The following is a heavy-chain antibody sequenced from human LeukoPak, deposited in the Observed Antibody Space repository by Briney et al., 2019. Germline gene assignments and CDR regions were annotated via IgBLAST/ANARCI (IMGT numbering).Heavy chain of an antibody. V-gene: IGHV3-23*01. CDR1: GFTFSSYA. CDR3: ARGAGEPNVWGSFRLGGFDY. Sequence: KSGGSLRLSCTASGFTFSSYAMSWVRQAPGKGLEWVSGIRDSGERTYYADSVKGRFTISRDNSKNTLSLQMNSLRAEDTAVYYCARGAGEPNVWGSFRLGGFDYWGQGTLVTVSS. D-gene: IGHD3-16*02. CDR2: IRDSGERT. J-gene: IGHJ4*02.